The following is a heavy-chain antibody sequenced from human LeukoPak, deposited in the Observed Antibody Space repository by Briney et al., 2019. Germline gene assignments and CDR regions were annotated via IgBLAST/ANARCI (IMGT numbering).Heavy chain of an antibody. D-gene: IGHD3-22*01. Sequence: SETLSLTCTVSGGSISSYYWSWVRQPAGKGLEWLGRIYTSGSTNYKPSLKSPVTMSIDTSKNQFSLKLSSVTAADTAVYYCARDDYYDSSGYVEWGQGTLVTVSS. CDR2: IYTSGST. V-gene: IGHV4-4*07. CDR1: GGSISSYY. J-gene: IGHJ4*02. CDR3: ARDDYYDSSGYVE.